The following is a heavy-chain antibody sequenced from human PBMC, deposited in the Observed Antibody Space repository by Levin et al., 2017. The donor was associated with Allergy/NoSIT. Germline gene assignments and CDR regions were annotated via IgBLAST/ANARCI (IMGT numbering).Heavy chain of an antibody. CDR2: IHHSGTS. CDR1: GYSISSGYY. J-gene: IGHJ6*02. CDR3: ASPYYYGSGNYYDGMDV. D-gene: IGHD3-10*01. V-gene: IGHV4-38-2*01. Sequence: SETLSLICAVSGYSISSGYYWGWTRQSPGKGLEWIGSIHHSGTSYYNPSLKSRIIISVDTSKNQFSLKLTSVTAADTAVYYCASPYYYGSGNYYDGMDVWGQGTTVTVSS.